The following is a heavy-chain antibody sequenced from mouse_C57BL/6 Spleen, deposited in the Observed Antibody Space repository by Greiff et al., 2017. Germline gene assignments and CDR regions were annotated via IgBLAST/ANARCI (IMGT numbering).Heavy chain of an antibody. J-gene: IGHJ2*01. CDR3: ARATMVYYFDY. CDR1: GYTFTSYW. Sequence: VQLQQPGAELVMPGASVKLSCKASGYTFTSYWMHWVKQRPGQGLEWIGEIDPSDSYTNYNQKFKGKSTLTVDKSSSTAYMQLSSLTSEDSAVYYCARATMVYYFDYWGQGTTLTVSS. D-gene: IGHD2-13*01. V-gene: IGHV1-69*01. CDR2: IDPSDSYT.